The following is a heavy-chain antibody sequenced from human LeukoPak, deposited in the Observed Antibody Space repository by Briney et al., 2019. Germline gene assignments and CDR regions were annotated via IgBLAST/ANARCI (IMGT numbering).Heavy chain of an antibody. V-gene: IGHV3-9*01. J-gene: IGHJ4*02. D-gene: IGHD3-22*01. CDR1: GFTFDDYA. Sequence: PGGSLRLSCAASGFTFDDYALHWVRQAPGKGLEWVSGISWNSGSIGYADSVKGRLTISRDNAKNSLYLQMNSLRAEDTALYYCAKGGGDYYDSSGYYPDYWGQGTLVTVSS. CDR2: ISWNSGSI. CDR3: AKGGGDYYDSSGYYPDY.